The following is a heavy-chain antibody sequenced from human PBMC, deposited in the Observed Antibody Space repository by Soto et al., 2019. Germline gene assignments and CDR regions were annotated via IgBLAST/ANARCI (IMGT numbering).Heavy chain of an antibody. CDR3: ARDPPPAYCDYGYYYYCMDV. V-gene: IGHV3-74*01. CDR1: GFTFSSYW. D-gene: IGHD4-17*01. J-gene: IGHJ6*02. Sequence: GGSLRLSCAASGFTFSSYWMHWVRQAPGKGLVWVSRINSDGSSTSYADSVKGRFTISRDNAKNTLYLQMNSLRAEDTAVYYCARDPPPAYCDYGYYYYCMDVWGQGTTVTVSS. CDR2: INSDGSST.